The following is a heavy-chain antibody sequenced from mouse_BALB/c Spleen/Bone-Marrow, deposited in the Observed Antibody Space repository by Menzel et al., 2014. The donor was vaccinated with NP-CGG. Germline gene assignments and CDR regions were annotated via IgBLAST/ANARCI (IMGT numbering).Heavy chain of an antibody. V-gene: IGHV1-82*01. Sequence: QVQLKESGPELVKPGASVRISCKASGYAFSNSWMNWVKQRPGQGLEWIGRIYPGDGDTYYNGKFKGKATLTADKSSSTAYMQHSSLTSVDSAVYFCARSDGYRALDYWGQGTSVTVSS. D-gene: IGHD2-3*01. CDR2: IYPGDGDT. CDR1: GYAFSNSW. CDR3: ARSDGYRALDY. J-gene: IGHJ4*01.